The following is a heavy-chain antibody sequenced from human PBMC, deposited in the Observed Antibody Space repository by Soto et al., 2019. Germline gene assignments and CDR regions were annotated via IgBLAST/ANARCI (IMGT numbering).Heavy chain of an antibody. CDR2: ISAYNGNT. D-gene: IGHD6-6*01. CDR1: GYTFTSYG. CDR3: ARDHGTPRSPNNWFDP. V-gene: IGHV1-18*01. J-gene: IGHJ5*02. Sequence: QVQLVQSGAEVKKPGASVKVSCKASGYTFTSYGISWVRQAPGQGLEWMGWISAYNGNTNYAQKLQGRVTMTTDTSTSTVYMELRSLRSDDTAVYYCARDHGTPRSPNNWFDPWGQGTLVTVSS.